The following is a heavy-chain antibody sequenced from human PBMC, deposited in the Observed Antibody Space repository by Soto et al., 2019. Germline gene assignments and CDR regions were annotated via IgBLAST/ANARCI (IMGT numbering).Heavy chain of an antibody. CDR3: AVPGAGDFDY. CDR2: VYHSGST. J-gene: IGHJ4*02. Sequence: SETLSLTCAVSGASISTNNWWSWVRQPPGKGLEWIGEVYHSGSTNCNPSLKSRVTISIDKSKNQFSLRLTSMTAADTAVYYCAVPGAGDFDYWSQGALVTVSS. V-gene: IGHV4-4*02. CDR1: GASISTNNW. D-gene: IGHD6-13*01.